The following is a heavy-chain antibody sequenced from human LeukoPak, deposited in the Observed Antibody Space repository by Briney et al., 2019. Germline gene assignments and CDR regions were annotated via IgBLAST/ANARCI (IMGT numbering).Heavy chain of an antibody. J-gene: IGHJ4*02. CDR1: GFTFSSYS. Sequence: GGSLRLSCAASGFTFSSYSMNWVRQAPGKGLEWVSSISSSSSYIYYADSVKGRFTISRDNAKNSLYLQMNSLGAEDTAVYYCARDTAMVSAFDYWGQGTLVTVSS. CDR3: ARDTAMVSAFDY. CDR2: ISSSSSYI. V-gene: IGHV3-21*01. D-gene: IGHD5-18*01.